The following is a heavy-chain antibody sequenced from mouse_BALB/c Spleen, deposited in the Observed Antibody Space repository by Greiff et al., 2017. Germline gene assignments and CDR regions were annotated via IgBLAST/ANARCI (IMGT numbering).Heavy chain of an antibody. CDR2: ISSGGST. CDR1: GFTLSSYA. V-gene: IGHV5-6-5*01. D-gene: IGHD1-1*01. CDR3: ARGRTTVVANPYYFDY. J-gene: IGHJ2*01. Sequence: EVKLVESGGGLVKPGGSLKLSCAASGFTLSSYAMSWVRQTPEKRLEWVASISSGGSTYYPDSVKGRFTISRDNARNILYLQMSSLRSEDTAMYYCARGRTTVVANPYYFDYWGQGTTLTVSS.